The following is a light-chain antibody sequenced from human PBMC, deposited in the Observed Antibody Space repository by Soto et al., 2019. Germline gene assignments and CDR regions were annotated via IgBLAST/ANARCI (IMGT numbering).Light chain of an antibody. CDR2: GAS. V-gene: IGKV3-15*01. CDR3: LQYHNLWA. CDR1: QSVGSD. J-gene: IGKJ1*01. Sequence: EIAMTRSPATLSVSPEARATLSCRASQSVGSDLVWYRQKPGQAPRLLIYGASNRATGVPDRLSGSGSGTVFTLTISSMKSEDFTVYSCLQYHNLWAFGQGTKVDIK.